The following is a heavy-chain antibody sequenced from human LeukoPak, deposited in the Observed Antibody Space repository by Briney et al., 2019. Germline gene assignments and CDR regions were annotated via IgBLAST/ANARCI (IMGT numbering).Heavy chain of an antibody. CDR2: INQDGSGK. D-gene: IGHD1-1*01. Sequence: GGSLRLSCAASGFTFSSYAMSWVRQAPGKGLEWVANINQDGSGKYYVDSVKGRFTISRDNAKNSLYLQMNSPRSEDTAIYYCAEGTTGWGQGTLVTVSS. CDR3: AEGTTG. V-gene: IGHV3-7*01. CDR1: GFTFSSYA. J-gene: IGHJ1*01.